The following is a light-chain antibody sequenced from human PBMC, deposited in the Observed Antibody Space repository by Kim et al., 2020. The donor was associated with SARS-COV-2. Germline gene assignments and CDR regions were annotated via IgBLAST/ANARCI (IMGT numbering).Light chain of an antibody. CDR1: QSISSW. CDR2: RTS. CDR3: QQYDTYPYT. V-gene: IGKV1-5*03. J-gene: IGKJ2*01. Sequence: SASVGDRVNITCRASQSISSWLAWYQQTPRKTPKVLIYRTSTLQTGVPSRFSGSGSGTDFTLPISCLQPDDFATYYCQQYDTYPYTFGQGTKLEIK.